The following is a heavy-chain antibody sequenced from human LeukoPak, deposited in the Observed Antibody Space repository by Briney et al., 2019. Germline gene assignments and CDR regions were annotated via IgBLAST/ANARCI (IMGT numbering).Heavy chain of an antibody. J-gene: IGHJ3*02. CDR2: ITSSSSYI. CDR1: GFIFSSYS. Sequence: GGSLRLSCAASGFIFSSYSMHWVRQAPGKGLEWVSSITSSSSYIYYADSVKGRFTISRDNAKNSLYLQMNSLRAEDTAVYYCASGYYDNSGYYYDAFDIWGQGTMVTVSS. CDR3: ASGYYDNSGYYYDAFDI. V-gene: IGHV3-21*01. D-gene: IGHD3-22*01.